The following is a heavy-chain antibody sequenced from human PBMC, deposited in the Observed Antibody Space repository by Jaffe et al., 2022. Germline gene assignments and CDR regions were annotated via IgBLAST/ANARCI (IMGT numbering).Heavy chain of an antibody. V-gene: IGHV1-69*08. CDR2: IIPILGIA. CDR3: ARDKDYYDSSGNWG. CDR1: GGTFSSYT. Sequence: QVQLVQSGAEVKKPGSSVKVSCKASGGTFSSYTISWVRQAPGQGLEWMGRIIPILGIANYAQKFQGRVTITADKSTSTAYMELSSLRSEDTAVYYCARDKDYYDSSGNWGWGQGTLVTVSS. D-gene: IGHD3-22*01. J-gene: IGHJ4*02.